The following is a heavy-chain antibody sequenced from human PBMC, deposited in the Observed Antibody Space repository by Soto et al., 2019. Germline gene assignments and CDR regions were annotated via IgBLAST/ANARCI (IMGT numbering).Heavy chain of an antibody. Sequence: QVQLQESGPGLVKPSETLSLTCTVSGGSINGYFWSWIRHPPGKGLEWIGYIYYSGSTSYNPSLKSRVTISVDTSKNQFSLQLSSVTAADTALYFCARHDMAMVRVSYLDQWGQGALVTVSS. CDR3: ARHDMAMVRVSYLDQ. V-gene: IGHV4-59*08. D-gene: IGHD5-18*01. CDR2: IYYSGST. CDR1: GGSINGYF. J-gene: IGHJ4*02.